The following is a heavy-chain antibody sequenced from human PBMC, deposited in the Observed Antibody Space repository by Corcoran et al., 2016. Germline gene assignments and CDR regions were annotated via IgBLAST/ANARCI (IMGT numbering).Heavy chain of an antibody. CDR3: ARHYYFFGECSSTSGYTVGGDD. J-gene: IGHJ4*02. D-gene: IGHD2-2*02. Sequence: EVQLVESGGGLVQPGGSLRLSCAASGFTFSSYSMNWVRQAQGKGLEWVSYISSSSSTIYYADSVKGRFNISRDNAKNSLYLQMNSLRDEDTVVDYCARHYYFFGECSSTSGYTVGGDDLGQGTLVTVSS. V-gene: IGHV3-48*02. CDR1: GFTFSSYS. CDR2: ISSSSSTI.